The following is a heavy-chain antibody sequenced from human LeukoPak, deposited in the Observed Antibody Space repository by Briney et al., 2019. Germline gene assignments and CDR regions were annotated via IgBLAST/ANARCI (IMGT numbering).Heavy chain of an antibody. CDR2: ISGISTYT. CDR3: ARGGEYSSSWLFDY. Sequence: GSLRLPCSASGITFSSYTMNWVRQSPGKGLEWVSSISGISTYTYYADSVKGRFTISRDNAKNSLYLQMNSLRADDTAVYYCARGGEYSSSWLFDYWGQGSLVTVSS. D-gene: IGHD6-13*01. V-gene: IGHV3-21*01. J-gene: IGHJ4*02. CDR1: GITFSSYT.